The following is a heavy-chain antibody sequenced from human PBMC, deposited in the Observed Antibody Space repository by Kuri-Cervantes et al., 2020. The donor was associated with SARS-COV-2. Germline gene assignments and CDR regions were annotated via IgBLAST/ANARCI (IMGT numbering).Heavy chain of an antibody. CDR2: ISSSSSYI. Sequence: GESLKISCAASGFTFSSYAMSWVRQAPGKGLEWVSSISSSSSYIYYADSVKGRFAISRDNAKNSLYLQMNSLGAEDTAVYYCARDRIAAAVLHWFDPWGQGTLVTVSS. D-gene: IGHD6-13*01. J-gene: IGHJ5*02. V-gene: IGHV3-21*01. CDR3: ARDRIAAAVLHWFDP. CDR1: GFTFSSYA.